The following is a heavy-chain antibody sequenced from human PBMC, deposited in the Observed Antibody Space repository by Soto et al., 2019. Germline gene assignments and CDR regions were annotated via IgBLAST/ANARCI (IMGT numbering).Heavy chain of an antibody. D-gene: IGHD3-10*01. CDR2: IIPILGIA. Sequence: QVQLVPSGAEVKKPGSSVKVSCKASGGTFSSYTISWVRQAPGQGLEWMGRIIPILGIANYAQKFQGRVTITADKSTSTAYMELRSLRSEDTAVYYCAGGGGILLWFGELIFDYWGQGTLVTVSS. CDR3: AGGGGILLWFGELIFDY. CDR1: GGTFSSYT. J-gene: IGHJ4*02. V-gene: IGHV1-69*02.